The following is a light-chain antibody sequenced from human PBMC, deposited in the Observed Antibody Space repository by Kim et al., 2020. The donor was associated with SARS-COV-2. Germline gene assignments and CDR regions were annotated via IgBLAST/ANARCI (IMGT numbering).Light chain of an antibody. Sequence: VAPGQTARITCSGDALPERHASWYQQKSGQAPCLVISKDSERPSGIPERFSGSSSGTTVTLTISGVQAEDDADYYCQSADSSGTYVFGSGTKVTVL. CDR2: KDS. V-gene: IGLV3-25*03. J-gene: IGLJ1*01. CDR1: ALPERH. CDR3: QSADSSGTYV.